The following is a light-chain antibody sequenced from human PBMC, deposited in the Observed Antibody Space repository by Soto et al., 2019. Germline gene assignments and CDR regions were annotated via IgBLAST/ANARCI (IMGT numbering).Light chain of an antibody. CDR2: AAS. CDR1: QAISSS. J-gene: IGKJ2*01. Sequence: DIQLTQSPSFLSASVGDRVTITCRASQAISSSLAWYQHNPGKAPKLLIYAASTLQNGVPSSFSGSGSGTEFTHTISTLQPEDFATYYCQHLNDYRYTFGQGTKVEIK. V-gene: IGKV1-9*01. CDR3: QHLNDYRYT.